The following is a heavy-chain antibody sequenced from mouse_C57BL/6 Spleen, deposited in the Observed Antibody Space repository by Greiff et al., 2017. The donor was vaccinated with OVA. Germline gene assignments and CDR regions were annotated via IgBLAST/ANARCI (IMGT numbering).Heavy chain of an antibody. CDR1: GYSITSGYY. Sequence: EVKLEESGSGLVKPSQSLSLTCSVTGYSITSGYYWNWIRQFPGNKLEWMGYISYDGSNNYNPSLKNRISITRDTSKNQFFLKLNSVTTEDTATYYCARDRYRFDYWGQGTTLTVSS. CDR2: ISYDGSN. D-gene: IGHD1-1*01. V-gene: IGHV3-6*01. J-gene: IGHJ2*01. CDR3: ARDRYRFDY.